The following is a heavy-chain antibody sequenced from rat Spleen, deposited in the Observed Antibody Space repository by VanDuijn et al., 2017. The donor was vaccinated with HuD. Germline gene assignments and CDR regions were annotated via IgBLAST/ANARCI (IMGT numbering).Heavy chain of an antibody. CDR1: GYSITSNY. V-gene: IGHV3-1*01. D-gene: IGHD1-3*01. CDR3: ARWTTVATSLDY. Sequence: EVQLQESGPGLVKPSQSLSLTCSVTGYSITSNYWGWIRKFPGNKMEWIGHISYSGSTSYNPSLKSRISITRDTSKNQFFLHLNSVTTEDTATYYCARWTTVATSLDYWGQGVMVTVSS. J-gene: IGHJ2*01. CDR2: ISYSGST.